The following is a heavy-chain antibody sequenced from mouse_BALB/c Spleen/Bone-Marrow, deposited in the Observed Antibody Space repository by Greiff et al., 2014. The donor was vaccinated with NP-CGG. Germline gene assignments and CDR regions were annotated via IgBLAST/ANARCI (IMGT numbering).Heavy chain of an antibody. CDR3: ARLYGNYGGYFDY. D-gene: IGHD2-10*02. J-gene: IGHJ2*01. Sequence: VMLVESGPGLVAPSQSLSITCTVSGFSLSRYSVHWVRQPPGKGLGWLGMIWGGGSTDYNSALKSRLSISKDNSKSQVFLKMNSLQTDDTAMYYCARLYGNYGGYFDYWGQGTTLTVSS. V-gene: IGHV2-6-4*01. CDR1: GFSLSRYS. CDR2: IWGGGST.